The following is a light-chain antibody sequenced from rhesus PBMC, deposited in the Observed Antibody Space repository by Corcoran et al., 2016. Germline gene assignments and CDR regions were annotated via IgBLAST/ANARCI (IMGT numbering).Light chain of an antibody. Sequence: DVVMTQSPLSLSITPGQPASISCRSSQSLLHSNGNTYLFWYLHKPGQSPQLLIYLGSNRASGVPDRFSGSGSGTDFTLKIRRVEAEDVGVYYCFQDIQLPLTFGGGTKVEIK. CDR3: FQDIQLPLT. V-gene: IGKV2-72*02. J-gene: IGKJ4*01. CDR2: LGS. CDR1: QSLLHSNGNTY.